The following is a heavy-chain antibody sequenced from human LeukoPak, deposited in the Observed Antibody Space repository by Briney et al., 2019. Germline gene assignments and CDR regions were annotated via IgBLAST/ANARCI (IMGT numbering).Heavy chain of an antibody. J-gene: IGHJ4*02. Sequence: GASVKVSCKASGYTFTGYYMHWVRQAPGQGLEWMGWINPNSGGTNYAQKFQGRVTMTRDTSISTAYMELSRLRSDDTAVYYCARALTYYTRNLGDCWGQGTLVTVSS. CDR1: GYTFTGYY. D-gene: IGHD3-10*01. V-gene: IGHV1-2*02. CDR3: ARALTYYTRNLGDC. CDR2: INPNSGGT.